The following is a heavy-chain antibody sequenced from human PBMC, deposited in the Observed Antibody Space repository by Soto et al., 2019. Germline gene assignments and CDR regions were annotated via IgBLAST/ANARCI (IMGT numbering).Heavy chain of an antibody. J-gene: IGHJ4*02. CDR3: AKGGYTFAYE. Sequence: GGSLRLSCAASGFTFSSYGLNWVRQAPGEGLKWVSGISGSASGTYYADSVKGRFTISRDNSQNTLFLQMTSLRADDTAVYYCAKGGYTFAYEWGQGALVTVS. CDR1: GFTFSSYG. V-gene: IGHV3-23*01. CDR2: ISGSASGT. D-gene: IGHD5-18*01.